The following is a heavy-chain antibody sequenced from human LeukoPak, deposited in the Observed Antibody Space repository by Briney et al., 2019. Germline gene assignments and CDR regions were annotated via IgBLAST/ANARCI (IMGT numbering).Heavy chain of an antibody. Sequence: GASLQISCQGSGFCFTDYWIGSVRQLPGKGLEGMGIIFTDDSGTKYSPSFQGQVTITVDKSISTAYLQWSSLKASDSSMYYCARHGLAGCIGGRCFTSFHYNGMDVWGQGTTVTVSS. CDR1: GFCFTDYW. CDR2: IFTDDSGT. D-gene: IGHD2-15*01. J-gene: IGHJ6*02. V-gene: IGHV5-51*01. CDR3: ARHGLAGCIGGRCFTSFHYNGMDV.